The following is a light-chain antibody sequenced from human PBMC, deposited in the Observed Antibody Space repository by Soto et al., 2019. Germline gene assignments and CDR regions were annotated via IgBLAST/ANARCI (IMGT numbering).Light chain of an antibody. CDR2: LSS. V-gene: IGKV1-39*01. J-gene: IGKJ4*01. Sequence: DIQMTQSPSSLSASVGDRVTITCRASQTISTFLNWYQQKPGKAPTLLIYLSSYLQTGVPSRFSGSGSGTDFTLTISNLQPEDFATYYCQQSSSSPWLTFGGWTKVEMK. CDR3: QQSSSSPWLT. CDR1: QTISTF.